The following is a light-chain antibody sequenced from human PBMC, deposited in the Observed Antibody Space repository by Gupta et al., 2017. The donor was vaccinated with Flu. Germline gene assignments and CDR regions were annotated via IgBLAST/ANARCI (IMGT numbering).Light chain of an antibody. CDR2: GAS. V-gene: IGKV3-20*01. Sequence: RATLSCRASQSVRSSYLAWYQQKPGQAPRLLIYGASTRATGIPDRFSGSGSETDFTLTISRLEPEDFAVYYCQQYATSPRITFGQGTRLEIK. CDR1: QSVRSSY. CDR3: QQYATSPRIT. J-gene: IGKJ5*01.